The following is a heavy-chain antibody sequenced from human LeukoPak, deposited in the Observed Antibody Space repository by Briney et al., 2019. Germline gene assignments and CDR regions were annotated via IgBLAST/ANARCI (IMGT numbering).Heavy chain of an antibody. Sequence: PSETLSLTCAVSGGSFSGYYWTWIRQPPGKGLEWIGEINHSGSANYNPSLKSRVTISVDTSKNQFSLKLSSVTAADTAVYYCARHEIVVVPAATYNWFDPWGQGTLVTVSS. J-gene: IGHJ5*02. CDR3: ARHEIVVVPAATYNWFDP. V-gene: IGHV4-34*01. CDR1: GGSFSGYY. CDR2: INHSGSA. D-gene: IGHD2-2*01.